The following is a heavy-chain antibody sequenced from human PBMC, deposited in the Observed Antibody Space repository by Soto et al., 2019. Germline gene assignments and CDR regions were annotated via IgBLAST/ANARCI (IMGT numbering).Heavy chain of an antibody. CDR3: AKAYFDILTGYFGDY. J-gene: IGHJ4*02. CDR2: MSNSGSRT. D-gene: IGHD3-9*01. V-gene: IGHV3-23*01. CDR1: GFTFSNYA. Sequence: VQLLESGGGLVQPGGSLRLSCAASGFTFSNYAMSWVRQAPGKGLEWVSGMSNSGSRTYYADSVTGRFIISRDNSKNTLYLQMNSLRPEDTAVYYCAKAYFDILTGYFGDYWGQGTLVSVSS.